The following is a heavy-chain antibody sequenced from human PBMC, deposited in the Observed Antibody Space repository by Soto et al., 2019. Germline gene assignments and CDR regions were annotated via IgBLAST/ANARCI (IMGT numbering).Heavy chain of an antibody. D-gene: IGHD1-20*01. V-gene: IGHV3-23*01. CDR1: GFNVGAFA. CDR2: ISVSDAFI. J-gene: IGHJ4*02. Sequence: EVQLLESGGDLVQPGGSLRLSCAASGFNVGAFAVNWVRQAPGKGLEWVSGISVSDAFIYYADSVRGRFSISRDASENLLDLKMNSLRVDATALYYCTRETVAGITGLDYWGPGTLVTVSS. CDR3: TRETVAGITGLDY.